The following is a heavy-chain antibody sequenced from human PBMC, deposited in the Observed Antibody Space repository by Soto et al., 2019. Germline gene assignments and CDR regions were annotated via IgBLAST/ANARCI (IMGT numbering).Heavy chain of an antibody. CDR2: ISWNSGSI. V-gene: IGHV3-9*01. J-gene: IGHJ4*02. CDR3: WVVAATLDY. CDR1: GFTFDDYA. Sequence: EVQLVESGGGLVQPGRSLRLSCAASGFTFDDYAMHWVRQSPGKGLEWVSGISWNSGSIGYADSVKGRFTISRDNAKNSLYLQMNSLRAEDTALYYCWVVAATLDYWGQGTLVTVSS. D-gene: IGHD2-15*01.